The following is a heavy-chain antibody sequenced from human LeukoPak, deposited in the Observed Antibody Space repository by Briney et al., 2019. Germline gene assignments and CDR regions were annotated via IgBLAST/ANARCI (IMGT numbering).Heavy chain of an antibody. CDR2: INHSGST. Sequence: SETLSLTCAVYGGSFSGYYWSWIRQPPGKGLEWIGEINHSGSTNYNPSLKSRVTISVDTSKNQFSLKLSSVTAADTAVYYCARVYNDFWSGYYTDYWGQGTLVTVSS. CDR3: ARVYNDFWSGYYTDY. V-gene: IGHV4-34*01. J-gene: IGHJ4*02. D-gene: IGHD3-3*01. CDR1: GGSFSGYY.